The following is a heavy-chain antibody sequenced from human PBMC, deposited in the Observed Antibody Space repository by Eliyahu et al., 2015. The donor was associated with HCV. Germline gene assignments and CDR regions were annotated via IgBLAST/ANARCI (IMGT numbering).Heavy chain of an antibody. CDR1: GYKFNNYW. V-gene: IGHV5-51*01. CDR2: IYPGDSET. CDR3: AVRFGDLAYYFES. Sequence: EVQLVQSGAEVKKSGESLKISCKGSGYKFNNYWVAWVRQSPGKGLECMGFIYPGDSETQYSPSFEGQVTMSADTSTRTAYLQWNSLKASDSAIYYCAVRFGDLAYYFESWGQGTQVTVTP. J-gene: IGHJ4*02. D-gene: IGHD3-10*01.